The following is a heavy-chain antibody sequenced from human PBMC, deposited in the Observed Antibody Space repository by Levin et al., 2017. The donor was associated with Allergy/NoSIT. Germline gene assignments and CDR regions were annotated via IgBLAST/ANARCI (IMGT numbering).Heavy chain of an antibody. Sequence: SETLSLTCTVSGGSISSGDYYWSWIRQPPGKGLEWIGYIYYSGSTYYNPSLKSRVTISVDTSKNQFSLKLSSVTAADTAVYYCARDGGDYDPEYFQHWGQGTLVTVSS. V-gene: IGHV4-30-4*01. CDR1: GGSISSGDYY. CDR2: IYYSGST. D-gene: IGHD4-17*01. J-gene: IGHJ1*01. CDR3: ARDGGDYDPEYFQH.